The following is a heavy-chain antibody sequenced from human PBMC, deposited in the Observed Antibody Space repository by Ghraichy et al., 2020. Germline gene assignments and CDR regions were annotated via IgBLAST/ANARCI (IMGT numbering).Heavy chain of an antibody. CDR1: GGSFSGYY. CDR2: INLGGST. V-gene: IGHV4-34*01. D-gene: IGHD3-3*01. CDR3: TRSHITIFGVVVIPGYFDS. Sequence: SETLSLTCAVYGGSFSGYYWSWIRQLPGKGLEWIGEINLGGSTNYNPSLKSRVTISIDPSKNQFSLDLGSVTAADTAVYYCTRSHITIFGVVVIPGYFDSWGLGTLVTVSS. J-gene: IGHJ4*02.